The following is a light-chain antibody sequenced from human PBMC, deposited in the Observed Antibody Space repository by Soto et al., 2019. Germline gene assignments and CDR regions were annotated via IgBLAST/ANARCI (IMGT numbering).Light chain of an antibody. V-gene: IGKV1-39*01. Sequence: DIQMTQSPSSLSASVGDRVTVTCRASQSIGRYLNWYQQKPGKAPEPLIYDASSLQTGVPSRFSGNESGTDFTLTINSLQPEDFATYYCQQSFSAPRTFGQGTKLEIK. CDR1: QSIGRY. CDR2: DAS. J-gene: IGKJ2*01. CDR3: QQSFSAPRT.